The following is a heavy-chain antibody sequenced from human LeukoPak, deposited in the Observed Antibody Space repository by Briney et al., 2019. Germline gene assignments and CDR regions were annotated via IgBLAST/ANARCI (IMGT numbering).Heavy chain of an antibody. CDR3: AKEIYSDSSAYVDY. Sequence: GGSLRLSCAASGFTFSSYSMNWVRQAPGKGLEWVSYISSSSSTIYYADSVKGRFTISRDNAKNSLYLQMNSLRAEDTAVYYCAKEIYSDSSAYVDYWGQGTLVTVSS. J-gene: IGHJ4*02. V-gene: IGHV3-48*01. D-gene: IGHD3-22*01. CDR1: GFTFSSYS. CDR2: ISSSSSTI.